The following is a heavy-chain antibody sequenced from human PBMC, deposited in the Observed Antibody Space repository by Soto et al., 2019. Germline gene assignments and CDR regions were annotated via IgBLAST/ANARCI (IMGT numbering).Heavy chain of an antibody. CDR2: INPNGGGT. J-gene: IGHJ4*02. V-gene: IGHV1-2*02. Sequence: ASVKVSCKASGYTFTGYYMHWVRQAPGQGLEWMGWINPNGGGTNYAQKFQGRVTMTRDTSISTAYMELSRLRSDDTAVYYCARVSMGGYYDSSGYYYSFDYWGQGTLVTVSS. CDR1: GYTFTGYY. D-gene: IGHD3-22*01. CDR3: ARVSMGGYYDSSGYYYSFDY.